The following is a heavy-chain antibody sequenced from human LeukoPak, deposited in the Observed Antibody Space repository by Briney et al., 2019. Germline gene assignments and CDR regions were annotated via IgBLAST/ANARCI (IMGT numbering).Heavy chain of an antibody. V-gene: IGHV4-39*01. CDR3: ARSSRGWESLPWGNWFDP. J-gene: IGHJ5*02. CDR2: IYYSGGT. Sequence: SETLSLTCTVSGGSISSSSYYWGWIRQPPGRGLEWIGTIYYSGGTYYNPSIKSRITISVDTYKNQFSLKMISVTAADTAVYYCARSSRGWESLPWGNWFDPWGQGTLVTVSS. D-gene: IGHD1-26*01. CDR1: GGSISSSSYY.